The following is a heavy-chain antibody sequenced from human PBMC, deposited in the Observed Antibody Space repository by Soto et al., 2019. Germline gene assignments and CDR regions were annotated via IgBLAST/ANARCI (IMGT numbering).Heavy chain of an antibody. CDR1: GFTFGRHG. J-gene: IGHJ4*02. V-gene: IGHV3-33*01. Sequence: QVQLVESGGGVVQPGGSLRLSCAASGFTFGRHGMHWVRQAPGKGLEWVAVIGSDGRRASYADSVKGRFSISRDNGQNTLYLQMNRLRAEETAVYYCARDDDYGDKGLDYWGQGTLVTVSS. D-gene: IGHD4-17*01. CDR3: ARDDDYGDKGLDY. CDR2: IGSDGRRA.